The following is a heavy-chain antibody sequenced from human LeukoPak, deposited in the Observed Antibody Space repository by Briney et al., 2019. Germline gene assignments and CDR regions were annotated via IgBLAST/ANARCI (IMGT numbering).Heavy chain of an antibody. D-gene: IGHD6-13*01. Sequence: ASVKVSCKASGFPFTGYYMHWVRQAPGQGLEWMGWINPNSGGTNYAQKFQGRVTMTRDTSISTAYMELSRLRSDDTAVYYCARDGYSSSWFSYYFDYWGQGTLVTVSS. J-gene: IGHJ4*02. CDR1: GFPFTGYY. CDR3: ARDGYSSSWFSYYFDY. CDR2: INPNSGGT. V-gene: IGHV1-2*02.